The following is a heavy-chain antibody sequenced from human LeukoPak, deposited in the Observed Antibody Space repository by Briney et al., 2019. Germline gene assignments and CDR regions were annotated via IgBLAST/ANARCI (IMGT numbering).Heavy chain of an antibody. CDR3: ARGLAAAGTNWFDP. CDR2: MNPNSGNT. J-gene: IGHJ5*02. CDR1: GYTFTSYV. Sequence: GASVKVSCKASGYTFTSYVINWVRQATGQGLEWMGWMNPNSGNTGYAQKFQGRVTMTRNTSISTAYMELSSLRSEDTAVYYCARGLAAAGTNWFDPWGQGTLVTVSS. D-gene: IGHD6-13*01. V-gene: IGHV1-8*01.